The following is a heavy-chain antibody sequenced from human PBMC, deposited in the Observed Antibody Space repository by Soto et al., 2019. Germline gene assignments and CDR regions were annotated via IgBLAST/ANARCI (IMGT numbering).Heavy chain of an antibody. V-gene: IGHV3-21*01. CDR3: ARDESAGSSIRY. CDR1: GSPFSTYG. CDR2: ISKGGNYI. J-gene: IGHJ4*02. D-gene: IGHD3-3*02. Sequence: EVQVVESGGGLVKPGGSLRLSCTASGSPFSTYGMNWVRQAQGKGLEWFSSISKGGNYIYYADSVQGRFTISRDNAKNSLYLQMNSLRAEDTAVYFCARDESAGSSIRYWGQGTLVTVSS.